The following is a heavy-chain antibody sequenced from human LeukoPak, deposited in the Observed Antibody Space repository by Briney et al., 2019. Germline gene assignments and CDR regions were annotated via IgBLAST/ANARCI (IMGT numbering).Heavy chain of an antibody. CDR2: ISSSSSYI. D-gene: IGHD3-9*01. V-gene: IGHV3-21*01. Sequence: GGSLRLSCAASGFTFSSYSMNWVRQAPGKGLEWVSSISSSSSYIYYADSEKGRFTISRDNAKNSLYLQMNSLRAEDTAVYYCARSLTGYNAFDIWGQGTMVTVSS. CDR3: ARSLTGYNAFDI. CDR1: GFTFSSYS. J-gene: IGHJ3*02.